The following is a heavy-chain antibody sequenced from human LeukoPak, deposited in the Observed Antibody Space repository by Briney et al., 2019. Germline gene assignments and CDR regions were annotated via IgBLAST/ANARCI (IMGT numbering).Heavy chain of an antibody. V-gene: IGHV3-23*01. D-gene: IGHD6-13*01. CDR2: ISGSGDTT. J-gene: IGHJ4*02. Sequence: GGSLRLSCAASGFTFSSNAMSWVRQAPGKGLEWVSAISGSGDTTYYADSVKGRFTISRENAKNSLYLQMNSLRAGDTAVYYCARSCDSSSWLPFDYWGQGTLVTVSS. CDR3: ARSCDSSSWLPFDY. CDR1: GFTFSSNA.